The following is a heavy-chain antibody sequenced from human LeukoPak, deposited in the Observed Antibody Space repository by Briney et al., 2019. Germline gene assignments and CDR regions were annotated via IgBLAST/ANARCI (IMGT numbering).Heavy chain of an antibody. CDR1: GFSFSSHW. J-gene: IGHJ4*02. Sequence: TGGSLRLSCAASGFSFSSHWMHWVRQAPGKGLEWVSAISGSGGSTYYADSVKGRFTISRDNSKNTLYLQMNSLRAEDTAVYYCAKEGKVELRRVSVEDWAPFDYWGQGTLVTVSS. D-gene: IGHD1-7*01. CDR3: AKEGKVELRRVSVEDWAPFDY. CDR2: ISGSGGST. V-gene: IGHV3-23*01.